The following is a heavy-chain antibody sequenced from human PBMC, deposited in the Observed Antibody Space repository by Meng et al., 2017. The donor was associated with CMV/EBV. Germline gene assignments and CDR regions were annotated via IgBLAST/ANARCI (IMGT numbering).Heavy chain of an antibody. V-gene: IGHV3-21*01. Sequence: GESLKISCAASGFTFSSYSMNWVRQAPGKGLEWVSSISSSSSYIYYADSVKGRFTISRDSAKNSLYLQMNSLRAEDTAVYYCARDEGGGIGWGQGTLVTVSS. CDR2: ISSSSSYI. CDR1: GFTFSSYS. CDR3: ARDEGGGIG. D-gene: IGHD2-15*01. J-gene: IGHJ4*02.